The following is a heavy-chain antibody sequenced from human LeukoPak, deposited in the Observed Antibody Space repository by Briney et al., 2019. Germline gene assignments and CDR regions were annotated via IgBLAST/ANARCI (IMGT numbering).Heavy chain of an antibody. J-gene: IGHJ4*02. Sequence: SVKVSCKASGFTFITSAVPWVRQARGQRLGWVGWIVVANGNTNSKKKLQERVTITTDMSTNTAYMEVSSLRSDATAVYFCAADLGCSGWVVWGQGTLVTVSS. D-gene: IGHD6-19*01. CDR2: IVVANGNT. V-gene: IGHV1-58*01. CDR3: AADLGCSGWVV. CDR1: GFTFITSA.